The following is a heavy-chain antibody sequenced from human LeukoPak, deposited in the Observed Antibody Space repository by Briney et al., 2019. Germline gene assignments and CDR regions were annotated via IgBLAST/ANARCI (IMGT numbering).Heavy chain of an antibody. D-gene: IGHD5-18*01. CDR1: AYTFTGYY. CDR3: ARDTAMVTYWFDP. Sequence: ASVKVSCKASAYTFTGYYLHWVRQAPGQGLEWMGWINPDSGDSNSAQTFQGRVTMTRDTSISTAYMELSRLRSDDTAVYYCARDTAMVTYWFDPWGQGTLVTVSS. CDR2: INPDSGDS. V-gene: IGHV1-2*02. J-gene: IGHJ5*02.